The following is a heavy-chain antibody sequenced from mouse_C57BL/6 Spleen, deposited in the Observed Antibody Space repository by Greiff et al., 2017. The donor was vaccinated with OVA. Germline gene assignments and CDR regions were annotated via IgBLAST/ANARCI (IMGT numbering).Heavy chain of an antibody. CDR3: ARGAMDY. CDR1: GYTFTSYG. CDR2: IYPRSGNT. J-gene: IGHJ4*01. Sequence: VQLQQSGAELARPGASVKLSCKASGYTFTSYGISWVKQRTGQGLEWIGEIYPRSGNTYYNEKFKGKATLTADKSSSTAYMKLRSLKSEDSAVYFCARGAMDYWGQGTSVTVSS. V-gene: IGHV1-81*01.